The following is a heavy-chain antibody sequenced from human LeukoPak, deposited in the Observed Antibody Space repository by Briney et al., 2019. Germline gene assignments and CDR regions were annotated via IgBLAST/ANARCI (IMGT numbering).Heavy chain of an antibody. CDR2: IKQDGSEK. D-gene: IGHD4-17*01. Sequence: PGGSLRLSCAASGFTFSSYWMSWVRQAPGKGLEWVANIKQDGSEKYYVDSVKGRFTISRDNAKNSLYLQMNSLRAEDTAVYYCARDLRTVTAFYYYYYMDVWGKGTTVTVSS. CDR1: GFTFSSYW. V-gene: IGHV3-7*01. J-gene: IGHJ6*03. CDR3: ARDLRTVTAFYYYYYMDV.